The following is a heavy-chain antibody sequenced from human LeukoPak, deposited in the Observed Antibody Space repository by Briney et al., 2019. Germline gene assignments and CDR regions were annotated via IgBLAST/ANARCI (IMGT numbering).Heavy chain of an antibody. CDR1: GGSISSGSYY. CDR2: IYTSGST. V-gene: IGHV4-61*02. Sequence: PSQTLSLTCTVSGGSISSGSYYWSWIRQPAGKGLEWIGRIYTSGSTNYNPSLKSRVTISVDTSKNQFPLKLSSVTAADTAVYYCARQGAGTYYYYGMDVWGQGTTVTVSS. CDR3: ARQGAGTYYYYGMDV. D-gene: IGHD6-13*01. J-gene: IGHJ6*02.